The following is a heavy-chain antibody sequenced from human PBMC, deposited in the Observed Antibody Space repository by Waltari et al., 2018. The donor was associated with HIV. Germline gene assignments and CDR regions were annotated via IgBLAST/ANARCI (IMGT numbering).Heavy chain of an antibody. Sequence: QVQLVQSGAEVKKPGASVKVSCKASGYTFTSYAMHWVRQAPGQRLEWMGWINAGNGNTKYSQKFQGRVTITRDTSASTAYMELSSLRSEDTAVYYCARSAVGYGDYILDYWGQGTLVTVSS. CDR2: INAGNGNT. CDR3: ARSAVGYGDYILDY. D-gene: IGHD4-17*01. J-gene: IGHJ4*02. V-gene: IGHV1-3*01. CDR1: GYTFTSYA.